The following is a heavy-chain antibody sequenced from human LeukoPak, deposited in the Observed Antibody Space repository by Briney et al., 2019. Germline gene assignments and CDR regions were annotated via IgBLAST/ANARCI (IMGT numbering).Heavy chain of an antibody. D-gene: IGHD2-2*01. CDR2: INHSGST. CDR3: ARGSSISPSYYYAMDV. Sequence: PSETLSLTCAVYGGSFSGYYWSWIRQPPGEGLEWIGEINHSGSTNYTPSLKSRVTISVDTYKNQFSLKMSSVTAADTAVYYCARGSSISPSYYYAMDVWGQGTTVTVSS. V-gene: IGHV4-34*01. CDR1: GGSFSGYY. J-gene: IGHJ6*02.